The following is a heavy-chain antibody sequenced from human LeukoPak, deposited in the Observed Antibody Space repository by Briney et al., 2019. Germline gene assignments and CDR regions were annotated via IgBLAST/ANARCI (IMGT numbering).Heavy chain of an antibody. V-gene: IGHV3-9*01. CDR1: GFTFDDYA. Sequence: PGRSLRLSCAPSGFTFDDYAMHWVRQAPGKGLEWVSGISWNSGSIGYADSVKGRFTISRDNAKNSLYLQMNSLRAEDTALYYCAKDITGAGGYWDQGTLVTVSS. CDR3: AKDITGAGGY. J-gene: IGHJ4*02. CDR2: ISWNSGSI. D-gene: IGHD1-1*01.